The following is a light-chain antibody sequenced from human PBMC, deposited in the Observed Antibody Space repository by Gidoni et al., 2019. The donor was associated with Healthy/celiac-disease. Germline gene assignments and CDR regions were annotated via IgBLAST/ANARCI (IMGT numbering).Light chain of an antibody. CDR2: WAS. CDR3: QQYYSTPWT. CDR1: QSVLYSSNNKNY. V-gene: IGKV4-1*01. Sequence: DILFTQSPDSLAVSLGESATIHCKSSQSVLYSSNNKNYLAWYQQKQGQPPKLLIYWASTRESGVPDRCSGSGSGTDFTLTISSLQAEDGAVYYCQQYYSTPWTFGQGTKVEIK. J-gene: IGKJ1*01.